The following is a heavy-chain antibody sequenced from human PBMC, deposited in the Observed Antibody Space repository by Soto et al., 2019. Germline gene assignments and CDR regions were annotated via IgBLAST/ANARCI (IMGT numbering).Heavy chain of an antibody. CDR3: ARAGYCTNGVCYTPVDY. V-gene: IGHV4-30-2*01. J-gene: IGHJ4*02. Sequence: QLQLQESGSGLVKPSQTLSLTCAVSGGSISSAGYSWSWIRQPPGKGLEWIGYIYHGSTYYNPSLKSRVTISVDRSKNHFSRRLSSVTAADTAVYYCARAGYCTNGVCYTPVDYWGQGTLVTVSS. CDR2: IYHGST. CDR1: GGSISSAGYS. D-gene: IGHD2-8*01.